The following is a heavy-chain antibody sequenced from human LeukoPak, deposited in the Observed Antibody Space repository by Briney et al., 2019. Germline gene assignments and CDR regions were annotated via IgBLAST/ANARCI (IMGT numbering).Heavy chain of an antibody. D-gene: IGHD4-23*01. CDR3: AKRSDYGGEGNYFDY. CDR1: GFTFSTYG. V-gene: IGHV3-23*01. Sequence: GGSLRLSCAASGFTFSTYGMSWVRQAPGKGLGWVSAISGRDSNTYYADSVEGRFIISRDNSKNTLYLQMNSLRAEDTAVYYCAKRSDYGGEGNYFDYWGQGTPVTVSS. J-gene: IGHJ4*02. CDR2: ISGRDSNT.